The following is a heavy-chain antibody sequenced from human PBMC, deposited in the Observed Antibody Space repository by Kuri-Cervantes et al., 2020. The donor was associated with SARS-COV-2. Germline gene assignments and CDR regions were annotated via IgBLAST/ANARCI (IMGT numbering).Heavy chain of an antibody. D-gene: IGHD1-20*01. J-gene: IGHJ6*04. CDR3: AREPTINWSNIGNSLDV. V-gene: IGHV3-30*19. CDR2: IWYDGSNK. Sequence: GESLKISCAASGFTFSSYGMHWVRQAPGKGLEWVAVIWYDGSNKYYADSLKGRFTISRDNSKNILYVQMVSLRPEDTAVYYCAREPTINWSNIGNSLDVWGKGTAVTVSS. CDR1: GFTFSSYG.